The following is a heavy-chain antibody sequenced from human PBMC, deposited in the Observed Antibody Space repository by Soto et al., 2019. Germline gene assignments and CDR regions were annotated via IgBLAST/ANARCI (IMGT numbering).Heavy chain of an antibody. V-gene: IGHV4-34*01. Sequence: SETLSLTCAVYGGSFSGYYWTWIRQPPGKGLEWIGEINHSGTINFNPSLKSRLTISLDTSKKHFSLKLSSVTDADTAAYYCSRADRTLVTSYSLDVWGQGTTVTVSS. J-gene: IGHJ6*02. CDR2: INHSGTI. D-gene: IGHD2-21*02. CDR1: GGSFSGYY. CDR3: SRADRTLVTSYSLDV.